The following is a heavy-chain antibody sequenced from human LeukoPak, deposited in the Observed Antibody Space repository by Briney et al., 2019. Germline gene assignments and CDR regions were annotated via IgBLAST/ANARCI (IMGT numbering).Heavy chain of an antibody. Sequence: PGESLKISCKGSGYSSTTYWIGWVRQMPGEGLEWMGIIYLGDSDTRYSPSFQGQVTISADKSTSTAYLQWSSLKASDTAMYYLAGICPGSRISPLDYWGQGTLVTVSS. CDR1: GYSSTTYW. V-gene: IGHV5-51*01. J-gene: IGHJ4*02. D-gene: IGHD3-10*02. CDR3: AGICPGSRISPLDY. CDR2: IYLGDSDT.